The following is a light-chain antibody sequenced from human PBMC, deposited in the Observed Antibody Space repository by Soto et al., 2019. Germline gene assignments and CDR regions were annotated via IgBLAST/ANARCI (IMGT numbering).Light chain of an antibody. Sequence: QSVLTQPPSASATPGQRVTVSCSGSSSNIGSNTVSWYQQLPGTAPRLLFYSNNQRPSGVPDRFSGSKSGTSASLAISGLQSEDEADYYCAAWDDSLNVVVFGGGTKLTVL. CDR3: AAWDDSLNVVV. CDR1: SSNIGSNT. CDR2: SNN. J-gene: IGLJ3*02. V-gene: IGLV1-44*01.